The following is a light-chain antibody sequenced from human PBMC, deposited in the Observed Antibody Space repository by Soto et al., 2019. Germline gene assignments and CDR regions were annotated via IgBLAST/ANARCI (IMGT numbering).Light chain of an antibody. Sequence: EIVLTQSPDTLSLSPGESATLSCRASQSVSSSYLAWYQQKPGRAPRLLIYGAANRATGIPDRFSGSGSGTDFTLTINRLETDDFAVFYCQQYDDSITFGQGTRLEIE. CDR1: QSVSSSY. CDR3: QQYDDSIT. J-gene: IGKJ5*01. CDR2: GAA. V-gene: IGKV3-20*01.